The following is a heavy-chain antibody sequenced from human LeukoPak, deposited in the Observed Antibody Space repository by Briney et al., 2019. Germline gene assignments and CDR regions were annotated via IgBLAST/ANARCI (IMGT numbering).Heavy chain of an antibody. CDR3: ARWDDSAWGFGN. D-gene: IGHD6-19*01. CDR1: GYSISSSNW. J-gene: IGHJ4*02. V-gene: IGHV4-28*01. CDR2: ISHSGTT. Sequence: PSETLSLTCAVSGYSISSSNWWGWIRQPPGKGLEWVGYISHSGTTSYNPSLKSRVTISVDTSKNQLSLKLTSVTAADTAVYYCARWDDSAWGFGNWGPGTLVTVSS.